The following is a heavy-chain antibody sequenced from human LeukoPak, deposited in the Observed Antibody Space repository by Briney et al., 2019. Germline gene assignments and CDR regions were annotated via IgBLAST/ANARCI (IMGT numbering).Heavy chain of an antibody. D-gene: IGHD2-15*01. CDR1: GGSFSGYY. Sequence: PSETLSLTCAVYGGSFSGYYWGWIRQPPGKGLEWIGGINHRGSTNYNPSLKSRVTISVDTPKNQVSLMLSSVTAADTAVYYCARGRGDGLGYCSGGSCYDYFDYWGQGTLVTVSS. V-gene: IGHV4-34*01. CDR3: ARGRGDGLGYCSGGSCYDYFDY. J-gene: IGHJ4*02. CDR2: INHRGST.